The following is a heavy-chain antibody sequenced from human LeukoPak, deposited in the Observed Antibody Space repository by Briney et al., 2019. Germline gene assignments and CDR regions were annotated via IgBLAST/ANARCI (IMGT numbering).Heavy chain of an antibody. D-gene: IGHD3-10*01. CDR3: ATGRVRGVISPFDY. CDR2: FDPEDGET. Sequence: GASVKVSCKFSVYTLTKLSMHWVRQAPGKGQEWMGGFDPEDGETIYAQKFQGRVTMTEDTSTDTAYMELSSLRSEDTAVYYCATGRVRGVISPFDYWGQGTLVTVSS. J-gene: IGHJ4*02. V-gene: IGHV1-24*01. CDR1: VYTLTKLS.